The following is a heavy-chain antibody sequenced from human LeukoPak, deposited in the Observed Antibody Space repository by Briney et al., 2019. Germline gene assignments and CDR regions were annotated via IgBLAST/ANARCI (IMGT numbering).Heavy chain of an antibody. V-gene: IGHV4-34*01. CDR2: SNHSGST. CDR1: GGSFSGYY. J-gene: IGHJ4*02. Sequence: SETLSPTCAVYGGSFSGYYWTWIRQPPGKGLEWIAESNHSGSTNYNSSLKSRVTISVDTSKNQFSLKLSSVTAADTAVYYCARGLDYYDSSGYRLPALGYWGQGTLVTVSS. D-gene: IGHD3-22*01. CDR3: ARGLDYYDSSGYRLPALGY.